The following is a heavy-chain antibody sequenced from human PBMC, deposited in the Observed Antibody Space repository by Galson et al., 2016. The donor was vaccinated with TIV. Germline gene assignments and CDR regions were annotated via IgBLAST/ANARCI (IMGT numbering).Heavy chain of an antibody. CDR1: GFIFRRYS. Sequence: SLRLSCAASGFIFRRYSMNWVRQAPGKGLEWVSTISSSSDYRFYADSVKGRFTISRDNARNSLYLQMNSLRAEDTAVYYCARGNDPGATYSLDYWGQGTLVTVSS. CDR2: ISSSSDYR. CDR3: ARGNDPGATYSLDY. J-gene: IGHJ4*02. D-gene: IGHD1-1*01. V-gene: IGHV3-21*01.